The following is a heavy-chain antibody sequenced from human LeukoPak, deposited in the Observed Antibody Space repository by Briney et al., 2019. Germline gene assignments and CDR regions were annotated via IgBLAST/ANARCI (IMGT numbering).Heavy chain of an antibody. V-gene: IGHV3-30*18. CDR3: AKDLRSSGLDY. CDR2: ISYDGSNK. CDR1: GFTFSSYG. J-gene: IGHJ4*02. D-gene: IGHD6-19*01. Sequence: AGGSLRLSRAASGFTFSSYGMHWVRQAPGKGLEWVAVISYDGSNKYYADSVKGRFTISRDNSKNTLYLQMNSLRAEDTAVYYCAKDLRSSGLDYWGQGTLVTVSS.